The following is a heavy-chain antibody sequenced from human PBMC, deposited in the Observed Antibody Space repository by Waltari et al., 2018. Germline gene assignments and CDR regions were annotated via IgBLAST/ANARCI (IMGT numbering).Heavy chain of an antibody. CDR1: GDFLSDDH. V-gene: IGHV4-59*08. CDR3: ARLPTKYYDSIGWGFFDQ. J-gene: IGHJ4*02. Sequence: QVQLQESGPGLVKPSETLSLTCTVSGDFLSDDHWTWLRQAPGKGLEWIAYLRKTGGTKCTPSLESRVTVSAVTSKKQFFLRLTSVTAADTAVYYCARLPTKYYDSIGWGFFDQWGQGILVTVSS. CDR2: LRKTGGT. D-gene: IGHD3-22*01.